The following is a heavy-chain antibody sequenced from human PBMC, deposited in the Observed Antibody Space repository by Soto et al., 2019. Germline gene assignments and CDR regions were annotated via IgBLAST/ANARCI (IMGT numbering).Heavy chain of an antibody. V-gene: IGHV1-46*01. CDR1: GYTFTSYY. D-gene: IGHD5-12*01. CDR2: INPGGGST. J-gene: IGHJ4*02. Sequence: QVQLVQSGAEVKKPGASVKVSCKASGYTFTSYYMHWVRQAPGQGLEWMGIINPGGGSTSYAQKFQGRVTMTRDTSTSTVYMELSSLRSEDTAVYYCARGAEMATIRDYFDYWGQGTLVTVSS. CDR3: ARGAEMATIRDYFDY.